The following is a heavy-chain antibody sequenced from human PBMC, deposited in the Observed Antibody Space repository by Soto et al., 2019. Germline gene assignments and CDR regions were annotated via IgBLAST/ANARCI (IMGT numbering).Heavy chain of an antibody. Sequence: SETLSLTRAVYGGSFSGYYWTWIRQPPWKGLDWIGEINPSGSTDSNPSLKSRVTISVDTSKNHFSLKLTSVTAADTAVYYCATRLRVVDVLGQGTLVPVSS. CDR1: GGSFSGYY. V-gene: IGHV4-34*01. D-gene: IGHD6-25*01. J-gene: IGHJ4*03. CDR2: INPSGST. CDR3: ATRLRVVDV.